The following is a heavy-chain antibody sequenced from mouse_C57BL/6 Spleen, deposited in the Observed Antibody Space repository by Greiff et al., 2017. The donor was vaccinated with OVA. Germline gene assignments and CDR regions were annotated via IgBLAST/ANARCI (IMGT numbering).Heavy chain of an antibody. V-gene: IGHV2-3*01. Sequence: VQLQQSGPGLVAPSQSLSITCTVSGFSLTSYGVSWVRQPPGKGLEWLGVIWGDGSTNYHSALISRLSIRTDKSKSQVFLKLNSLQTDDTGTYYSAKSGEYYEGVADWGQGTLVTVSA. J-gene: IGHJ3*01. CDR3: AKSGEYYEGVAD. CDR2: IWGDGST. D-gene: IGHD1-1*01. CDR1: GFSLTSYG.